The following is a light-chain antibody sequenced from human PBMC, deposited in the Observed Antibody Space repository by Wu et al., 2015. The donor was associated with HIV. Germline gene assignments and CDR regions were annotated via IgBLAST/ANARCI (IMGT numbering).Light chain of an antibody. Sequence: EIVLTQSPATLSLSPGESATLSCGASQSVSNNYLAWYQQKPGLAPRLLIYDASTRATGIPDRFSGSGSGTDFTLTINRLEPEDFAVYYCQQYGSSAQTFGQGTKLDFK. CDR1: QSVSNNY. CDR3: QQYGSSAQT. J-gene: IGKJ2*01. V-gene: IGKV3D-20*01. CDR2: DAS.